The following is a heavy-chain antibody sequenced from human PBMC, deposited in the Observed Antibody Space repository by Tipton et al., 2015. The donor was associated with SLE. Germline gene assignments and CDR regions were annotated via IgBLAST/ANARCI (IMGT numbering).Heavy chain of an antibody. D-gene: IGHD1-26*01. V-gene: IGHV4-34*01. J-gene: IGHJ5*02. CDR3: ARYSGSYNWFDP. CDR2: INHSGST. CDR1: GGSFSGYY. Sequence: GSLRLSCAVYGGSFSGYYWSWIRQPPGKGLEWIGEINHSGSTNYNPSLKSRVTISVDTSKNQFSLKLSSVTAADTAVYYCARYSGSYNWFDPWGQGTLVTVSS.